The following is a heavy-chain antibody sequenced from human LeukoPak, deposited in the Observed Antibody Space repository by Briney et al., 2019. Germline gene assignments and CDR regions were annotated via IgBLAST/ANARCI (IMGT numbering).Heavy chain of an antibody. CDR3: ARGEEGIAARQGQFWFDP. J-gene: IGHJ5*02. V-gene: IGHV1-18*01. CDR2: ISAYNGNT. Sequence: ASVKVSCKASGYTFTSYGISWVRQAPGQGLEWMGWISAYNGNTNYAQELQGRVTMTTDTSTSTAYMELRSLRSDDTAVYYCARGEEGIAARQGQFWFDPWGQGTLVTVSS. D-gene: IGHD6-6*01. CDR1: GYTFTSYG.